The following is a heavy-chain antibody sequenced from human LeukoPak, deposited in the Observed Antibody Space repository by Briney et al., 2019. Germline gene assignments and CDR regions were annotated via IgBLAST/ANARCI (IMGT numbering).Heavy chain of an antibody. D-gene: IGHD6-6*01. V-gene: IGHV3-53*04. J-gene: IGHJ6*02. CDR1: GFSVSNTY. Sequence: PGGSLRLSCAASGFSVSNTYMSWVGRAPGKGLEGFSVIYSGDSGVSTYYADSVKGRFTISRHNSKNTLYLQMSSLRAEDTAVYFCARSAARLRYYYAMDVWGQGTTVTVCS. CDR3: ARSAARLRYYYAMDV. CDR2: IYSGDSGVST.